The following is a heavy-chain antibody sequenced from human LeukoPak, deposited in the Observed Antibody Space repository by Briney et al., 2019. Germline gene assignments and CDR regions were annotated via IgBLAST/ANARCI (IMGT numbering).Heavy chain of an antibody. CDR1: GFTVSSNY. D-gene: IGHD5-24*01. CDR2: IYSGGST. Sequence: PGGSLRLSCAASGFTVSSNYMSWVRQAPGKGLEWVSVIYSGGSTYHADSVKGRFTISRDNSKNTLYLQMNSLRAEDTAVYYCARESMASFDLWGRGTLVTVSS. CDR3: ARESMASFDL. V-gene: IGHV3-66*02. J-gene: IGHJ2*01.